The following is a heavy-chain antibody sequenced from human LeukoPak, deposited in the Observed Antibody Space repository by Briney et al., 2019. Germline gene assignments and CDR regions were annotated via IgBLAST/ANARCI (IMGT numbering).Heavy chain of an antibody. D-gene: IGHD4-17*01. CDR1: GFTFRNYW. V-gene: IGHV3-7*03. CDR3: ARDVGGALDY. J-gene: IGHJ4*02. CDR2: MRGDEGDK. Sequence: GGSLRLSCTVSGFTFRNYWMAWVRQAPGKGLEWVSNMRGDEGDKNSVDSVKGRFTISGDNAKKSLYLQMNSLRVEDTAVYYCARDVGGALDYWGQGTLVTVSS.